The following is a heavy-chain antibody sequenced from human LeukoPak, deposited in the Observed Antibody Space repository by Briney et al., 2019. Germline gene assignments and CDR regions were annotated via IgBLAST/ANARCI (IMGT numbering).Heavy chain of an antibody. J-gene: IGHJ4*02. CDR1: GFTFSSYA. CDR2: ISGSGGST. D-gene: IGHD3-10*01. V-gene: IGHV3-23*01. CDR3: AKDYYALLWFGEFNRKYYFDY. Sequence: PGGSLRLSCAASGFTFSSYAMSWVRPAPGKGLEWVSAISGSGGSTYYADSVKGRFTISRDNSKNMLYLQMNSLRAEDTAVYYCAKDYYALLWFGEFNRKYYFDYWGQGTLVTVSS.